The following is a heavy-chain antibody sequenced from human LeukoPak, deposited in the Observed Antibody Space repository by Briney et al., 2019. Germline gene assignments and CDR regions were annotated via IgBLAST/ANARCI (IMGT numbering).Heavy chain of an antibody. CDR2: ISSSGSTI. CDR1: GFTFTTYA. D-gene: IGHD5-18*01. CDR3: ARARSSYGYGDAFDI. Sequence: PGGSLRLSCAVSGFTFTTYAMSWVRQAPGKGLEWVSYISSSGSTIYYADSVKGRFTISRDNAKNSLYLQMNSLRAEDTAVYYCARARSSYGYGDAFDIWGQGTMVTVSS. V-gene: IGHV3-48*03. J-gene: IGHJ3*02.